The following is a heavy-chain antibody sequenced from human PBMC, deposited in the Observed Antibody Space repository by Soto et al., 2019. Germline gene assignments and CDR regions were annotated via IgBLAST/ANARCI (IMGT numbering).Heavy chain of an antibody. CDR3: AGDTSGDKGRFLAY. J-gene: IGHJ4*02. D-gene: IGHD2-21*02. V-gene: IGHV3-7*01. CDR1: GFTFGRHW. Sequence: EVQVVESGGGLVQPGGSLRLSCAGSGFTFGRHWMTWVRQAPGKGLEWVANIKEDGSEIYYVDSVKGRFTISRDNAKNSVYLKMNRRRAEDAVLYYWAGDTSGDKGRFLAYGGQGTLVTVPS. CDR2: IKEDGSEI.